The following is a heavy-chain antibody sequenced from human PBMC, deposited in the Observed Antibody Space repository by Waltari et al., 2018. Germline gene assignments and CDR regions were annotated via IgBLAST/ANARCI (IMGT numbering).Heavy chain of an antibody. CDR1: GYTFTSHD. CDR3: ATSSNFDY. CDR2: MNPSDGRT. V-gene: IGHV1-8*01. J-gene: IGHJ4*02. Sequence: QVQVVQSGAEVRKPGASVKISCKASGYTFTSHDIHWVRQATGQGLEWMGWMNPSDGRTVYAQRLQGRVTMTRNTSIDTAYMELTSLKSEDTAVYYCATSSNFDYGGQGTLVTVSS.